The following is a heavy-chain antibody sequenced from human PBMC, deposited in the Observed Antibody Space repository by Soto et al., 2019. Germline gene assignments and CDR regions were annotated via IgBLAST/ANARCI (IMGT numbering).Heavy chain of an antibody. CDR2: IWYDGSKK. CDR3: AREGSSGWHFDY. J-gene: IGHJ4*02. CDR1: GFIFSSSG. Sequence: QVQLVESGGGVVQPGRSLRLSCAASGFIFSSSGMHWVRQAPGKGLEWVAVIWYDGSKKYYADSVKGRFTISRDNSKNTLYLQMNSLRAEDTAVYYCAREGSSGWHFDYWGQGTLVTVSS. D-gene: IGHD6-19*01. V-gene: IGHV3-33*01.